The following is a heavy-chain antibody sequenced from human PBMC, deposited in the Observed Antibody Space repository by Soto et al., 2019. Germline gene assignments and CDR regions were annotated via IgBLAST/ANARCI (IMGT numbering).Heavy chain of an antibody. D-gene: IGHD3-22*01. CDR3: ARDNYEGDYYGMDV. CDR1: GYTFTSYY. J-gene: IGHJ6*02. V-gene: IGHV1-46*01. Sequence: ASVKVSCKASGYTFTSYYMHWVRQAPGQGLEWMGIINPSSGSTSYAQKFQDRVTMTRDTSTSTAYMDLSSLRSEDTAVYYCARDNYEGDYYGMDVWGQGTTVTVSS. CDR2: INPSSGST.